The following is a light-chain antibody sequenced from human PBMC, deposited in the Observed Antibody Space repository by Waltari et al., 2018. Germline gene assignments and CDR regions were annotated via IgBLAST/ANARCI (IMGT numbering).Light chain of an antibody. J-gene: IGKJ3*01. CDR2: WAS. CDR3: QQYYSTPFT. CDR1: QSVLYSSNNKNY. V-gene: IGKV4-1*01. Sequence: DIVMTQSPDSLAVSLGERVTINCKSSQSVLYSSNNKNYLAWYQQKPGQPPRLLIYWASTRETGVPDRFSGSGSGTDFTLTISNLQAEDVAVYYCQQYYSTPFTFGPGTKVDIK.